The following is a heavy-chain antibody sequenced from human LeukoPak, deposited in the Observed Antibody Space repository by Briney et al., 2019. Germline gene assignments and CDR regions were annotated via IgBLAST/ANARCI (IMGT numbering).Heavy chain of an antibody. V-gene: IGHV1-2*02. CDR2: INPDSGGT. CDR3: AREGSGWYGNFDY. J-gene: IGHJ4*02. CDR1: GYTFTGYY. D-gene: IGHD6-19*01. Sequence: ASVKVSCKASGYTFTGYYMHWVRQAPGQGLEWMGWINPDSGGTNYAQKFQGRVTMTRDTSSSTAYMEVSRLRSDDTAVYYCAREGSGWYGNFDYWGQGTLVTVSS.